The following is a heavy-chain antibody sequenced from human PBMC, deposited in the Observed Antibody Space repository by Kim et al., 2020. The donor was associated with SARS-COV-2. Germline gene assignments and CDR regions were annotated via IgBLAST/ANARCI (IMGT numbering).Heavy chain of an antibody. CDR2: ISSSSSYI. CDR3: ARDRPNVNYGTIIYFDY. CDR1: GFTFSSYS. J-gene: IGHJ4*02. D-gene: IGHD1-7*01. V-gene: IGHV3-21*01. Sequence: GGSLRLSCAASGFTFSSYSMNWVRQAPGKGLEWVSSISSSSSYIYYADSVKGRFTISRDNAKNSLYLQMNSLRAEDTAVYYCARDRPNVNYGTIIYFDYWGQGTLVTVSS.